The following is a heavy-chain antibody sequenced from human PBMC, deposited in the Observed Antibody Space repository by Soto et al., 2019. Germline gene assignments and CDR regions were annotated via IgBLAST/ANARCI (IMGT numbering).Heavy chain of an antibody. CDR1: GFTFSNYA. V-gene: IGHV3-23*01. J-gene: IGHJ4*02. D-gene: IGHD3-22*01. CDR3: AKPPVPDYDRNCFGS. Sequence: EVQLLESGGALVQPGRSLRLSCAASGFTFSNYAMTWVRQAPGKGLAWVATISAGGSNTNYADSVKGRFTISRDNSQDTLSLQMNNLRAEDTAVYYCAKPPVPDYDRNCFGSWGQGTLVSVSS. CDR2: ISAGGSNT.